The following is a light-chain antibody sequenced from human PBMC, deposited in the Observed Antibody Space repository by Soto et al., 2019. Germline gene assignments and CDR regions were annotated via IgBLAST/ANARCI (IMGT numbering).Light chain of an antibody. J-gene: IGKJ2*01. CDR1: QGISSY. CDR3: QQYNNWPPYT. CDR2: AAS. V-gene: IGKV1-8*01. Sequence: AIRMTQSPSSLSASTGDRVTITCRASQGISSYLAWYQQKPGKAPKLLIYAASTLQSGVPSRFSGSGSGTDFTLTISCLQSEDFATYYCQQYNNWPPYTFGQGTKLEI.